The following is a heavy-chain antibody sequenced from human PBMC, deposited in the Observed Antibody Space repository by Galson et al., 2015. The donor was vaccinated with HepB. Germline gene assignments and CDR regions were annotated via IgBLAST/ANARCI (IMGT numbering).Heavy chain of an antibody. J-gene: IGHJ4*02. V-gene: IGHV3-33*01. D-gene: IGHD2-15*01. CDR1: GFTFSSYG. CDR2: IWYDGSNK. Sequence: SLRLSCAASGFTFSSYGMHWVRQAPGKGLEWVAVIWYDGSNKYHAESVKGRFTISRDNSKNSLYLQMNSLRVEDTAVYYCARGDWVVLSATWGIDYWGQGTLVAVSS. CDR3: ARGDWVVLSATWGIDY.